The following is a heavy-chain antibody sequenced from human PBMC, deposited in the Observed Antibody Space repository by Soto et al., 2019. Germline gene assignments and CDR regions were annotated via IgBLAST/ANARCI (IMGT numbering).Heavy chain of an antibody. CDR3: ARDSVRQGWFDP. V-gene: IGHV4-30-4*01. CDR1: GGSISSGDYY. Sequence: SETLSLTCTVSGGSISSGDYYWSWIRQPPGKGLEWIGYIYYSGSTYYNPSLKSRVTISVDTSKNQFSLKLSSVTAADTAVYYCARDSVRQGWFDPWGQGTLVTVSS. J-gene: IGHJ5*02. CDR2: IYYSGST.